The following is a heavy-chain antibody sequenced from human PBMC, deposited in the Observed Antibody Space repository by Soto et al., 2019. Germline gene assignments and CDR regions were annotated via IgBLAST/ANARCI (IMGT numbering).Heavy chain of an antibody. Sequence: EVQLLESGGGLVQPGGSLRLSCAASGFTFSSYAMSWVRQAPGKGLEWVSAISGSGGGTYYADSVKGRFTISTDNSENSLYLQMNTLRAEDTAVYYCAKCMTTVTTFPFDIWGQGTMVTFSS. CDR1: GFTFSSYA. V-gene: IGHV3-23*01. CDR3: AKCMTTVTTFPFDI. D-gene: IGHD4-17*01. CDR2: ISGSGGGT. J-gene: IGHJ3*02.